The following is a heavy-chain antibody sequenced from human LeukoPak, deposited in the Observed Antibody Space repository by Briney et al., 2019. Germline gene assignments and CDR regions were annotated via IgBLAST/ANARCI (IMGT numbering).Heavy chain of an antibody. CDR3: AREGIAGTGDY. V-gene: IGHV3-7*01. Sequence: GGSLRLSCAASGFTLSSYWMSWVRQAPGKGLEWVANINRDGSEKYYVYSVKGRFTISRDNAKNSLYLQMNSLRAEDTSAYYCAREGIAGTGDYWGRGTLVTVSS. CDR1: GFTLSSYW. CDR2: INRDGSEK. D-gene: IGHD1-1*01. J-gene: IGHJ4*02.